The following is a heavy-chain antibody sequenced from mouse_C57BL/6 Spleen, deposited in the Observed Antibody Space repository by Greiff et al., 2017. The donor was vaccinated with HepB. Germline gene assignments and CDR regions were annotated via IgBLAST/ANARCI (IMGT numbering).Heavy chain of an antibody. CDR3: ARSTFYDYWGGYAMDY. V-gene: IGHV1-85*01. J-gene: IGHJ4*01. CDR1: GYTFTSYD. Sequence: VKLQESGPELVKPGASVKLSCKASGYTFTSYDINWVKQRPGQGLEWIGWIYPRDGSTKYNEKFKGKATLTVDTSSSTAYMELHSLTSEDSAVYFCARSTFYDYWGGYAMDYWGQGTSVTVSS. D-gene: IGHD2-4*01. CDR2: IYPRDGST.